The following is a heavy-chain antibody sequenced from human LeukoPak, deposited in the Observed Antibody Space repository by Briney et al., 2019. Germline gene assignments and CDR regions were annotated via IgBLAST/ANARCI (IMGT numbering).Heavy chain of an antibody. D-gene: IGHD6-19*01. CDR2: INQDGSEK. V-gene: IGHV3-7*01. J-gene: IGHJ4*02. Sequence: GGSLRLSCAASGFTVSSNYMSWVRQAPGKGLEWVANINQDGSEKKYVDSTEGRFTISRNNAKNSLYLQMNSLRAEDTAVYYCARPSHTSGSFFESWGQGTLVTVSS. CDR3: ARPSHTSGSFFES. CDR1: GFTVSSNY.